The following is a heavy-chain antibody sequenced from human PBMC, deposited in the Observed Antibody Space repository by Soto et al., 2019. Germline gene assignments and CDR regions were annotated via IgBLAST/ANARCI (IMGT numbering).Heavy chain of an antibody. CDR1: GFTFSSYA. V-gene: IGHV3-64*01. J-gene: IGHJ6*03. D-gene: IGHD3-3*01. CDR2: ISSNGGST. CDR3: AKGDFWSGYYTDRVYYMDV. Sequence: GGSLRLSCAASGFTFSSYAMHWVRQAPGKGLEYVSAISSNGGSTYYANSVKGRFTISRENSKNTLYLQMGSLRAEDMAVYYCAKGDFWSGYYTDRVYYMDVWGKGTTVTVSS.